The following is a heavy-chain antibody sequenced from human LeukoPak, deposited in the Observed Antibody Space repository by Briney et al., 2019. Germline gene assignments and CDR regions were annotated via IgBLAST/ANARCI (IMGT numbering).Heavy chain of an antibody. Sequence: QPEGSLRLSCAASGFTLDTYWMHWVRQAPATGLVWVARINSDGSSTSYADSVKGRFTISRDNAKNTLYLQMNSLRADDTAVNYCARDHFSVCPDYWGQGTLVTVSS. D-gene: IGHD5/OR15-5a*01. CDR1: GFTLDTYW. CDR3: ARDHFSVCPDY. CDR2: INSDGSST. J-gene: IGHJ4*02. V-gene: IGHV3-74*01.